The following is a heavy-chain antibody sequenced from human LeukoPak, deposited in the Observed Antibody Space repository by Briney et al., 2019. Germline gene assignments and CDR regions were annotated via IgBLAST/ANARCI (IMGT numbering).Heavy chain of an antibody. CDR3: ARQDGYSLFDY. D-gene: IGHD3-22*01. CDR1: GYSISSGYY. V-gene: IGHV4-38-2*01. J-gene: IGHJ4*02. Sequence: SETLSLTCAVSGYSISSGYYWGWIRQPPGKGLDWIGSIYHSGSTYYNPSLKSRVTISVDTSKNQFSLKLSSVTAADTAVYYCARQDGYSLFDYWGQGTLVTASS. CDR2: IYHSGST.